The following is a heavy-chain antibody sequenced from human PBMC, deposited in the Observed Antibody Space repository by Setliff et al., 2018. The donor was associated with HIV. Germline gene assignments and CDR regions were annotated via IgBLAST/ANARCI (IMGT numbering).Heavy chain of an antibody. CDR1: GFSLNSNTMG. CDR3: ARTFFWSENYYMDV. Sequence: SGPTLVNPTQTLTLTCTFSGFSLNSNTMGVGWIRQPPGKALEWLALIYWNDDKYYSTSLKTRLTISKDTSKNQVLLTMTSLDPVDTATYYCARTFFWSENYYMDVWGKGTTVTVSS. V-gene: IGHV2-70*01. J-gene: IGHJ6*03. D-gene: IGHD3-3*01. CDR2: IYWNDDK.